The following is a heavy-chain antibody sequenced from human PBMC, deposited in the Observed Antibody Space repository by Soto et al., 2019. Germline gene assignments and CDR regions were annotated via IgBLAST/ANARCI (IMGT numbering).Heavy chain of an antibody. J-gene: IGHJ6*02. CDR3: ARDRGRTIFGVVTYYGMDV. D-gene: IGHD3-3*01. V-gene: IGHV3-11*06. Sequence: GGSLRLSCAASGFTFSDYYMSWIRQAPGKGLEWVSYISSSSYTNYADSVKGRFTISRDNAKNSLYLQMNSLRAEDTAVYYCARDRGRTIFGVVTYYGMDVWGQGTTVTVSS. CDR1: GFTFSDYY. CDR2: ISSSSYT.